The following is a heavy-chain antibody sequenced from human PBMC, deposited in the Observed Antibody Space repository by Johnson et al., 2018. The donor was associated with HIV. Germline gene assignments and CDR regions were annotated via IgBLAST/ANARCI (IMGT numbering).Heavy chain of an antibody. V-gene: IGHV3-20*04. CDR2: IDWNGGST. Sequence: VRLVETGGGLIQPGGSLRLSCAASGFTVSSNYMSWVRQGPGKGLEWVSGIDWNGGSTGYADSVKGRFPISRDNTKNSLHMQMNSLRGEDTALYYCARGFVRISMILVADAFDLWGQGTMVTVSS. CDR1: GFTVSSNY. J-gene: IGHJ3*01. CDR3: ARGFVRISMILVADAFDL. D-gene: IGHD3-22*01.